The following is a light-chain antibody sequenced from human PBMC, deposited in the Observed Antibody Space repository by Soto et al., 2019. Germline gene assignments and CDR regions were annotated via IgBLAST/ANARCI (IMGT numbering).Light chain of an antibody. J-gene: IGLJ1*01. CDR1: SSDIGAYNY. CDR3: NSYTAFNTRV. V-gene: IGLV2-14*01. CDR2: EVS. Sequence: QSAPTQPASVSGSPGQSITISCTGTSSDIGAYNYVSWYQQHPGKAPKLLIYEVSDRPPGISDRFSGSKSGNTASLTISRLQSEDEADYYCNSYTAFNTRVFGTGTKVTVL.